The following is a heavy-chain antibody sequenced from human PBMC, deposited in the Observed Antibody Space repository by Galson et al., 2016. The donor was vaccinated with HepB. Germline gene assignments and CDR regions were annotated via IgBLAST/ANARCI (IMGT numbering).Heavy chain of an antibody. V-gene: IGHV3-21*01. Sequence: SLRLSCAASGYTFSKYNMNWVRQAPGKGLEWVSTISKTSTYVHYSDSVRGRFTVSRDNAKNSLYLQLHSLRVEDTAVYYCARGGPHDDAVYFFDSWGQGTRVTVSS. CDR2: ISKTSTYV. D-gene: IGHD3-9*01. J-gene: IGHJ4*02. CDR3: ARGGPHDDAVYFFDS. CDR1: GYTFSKYN.